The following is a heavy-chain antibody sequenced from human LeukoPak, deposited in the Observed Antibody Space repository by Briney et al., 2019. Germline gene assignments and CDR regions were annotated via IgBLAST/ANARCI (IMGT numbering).Heavy chain of an antibody. J-gene: IGHJ4*02. Sequence: ASVKVSCKASGYTFTSYDINWVRQATGQGLEWMGWINPNSGGTNYAQKFQGRVTMTRDTSISTAYMELSRLRSDDTAVYYCAREGYFDWLLYDYWGQGTLVTVSS. CDR3: AREGYFDWLLYDY. V-gene: IGHV1-2*02. CDR1: GYTFTSYD. D-gene: IGHD3-9*01. CDR2: INPNSGGT.